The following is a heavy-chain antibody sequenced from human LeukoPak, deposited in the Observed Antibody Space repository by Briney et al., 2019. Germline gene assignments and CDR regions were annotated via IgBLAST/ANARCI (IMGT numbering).Heavy chain of an antibody. CDR1: GYTFTSYY. Sequence: ASVKVSCKASGYTFTSYYMHWVRQAPGQGLEWMGIINPSGGSTSYAQKFQGRVTMTRDTSTSTVYMELSSLRSEDTAVYYCASNSRSSYHYYYYYGMDVWGQGTTVTVSS. D-gene: IGHD3-16*02. CDR2: INPSGGST. J-gene: IGHJ6*02. V-gene: IGHV1-46*01. CDR3: ASNSRSSYHYYYYYGMDV.